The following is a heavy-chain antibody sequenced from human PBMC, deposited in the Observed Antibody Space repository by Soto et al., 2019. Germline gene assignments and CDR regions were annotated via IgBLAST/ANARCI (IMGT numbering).Heavy chain of an antibody. CDR2: ASPDGTST. V-gene: IGHV3-74*01. D-gene: IGHD4-17*01. CDR3: TRHGSGDYFLFDP. CDR1: GFTFISFW. J-gene: IGHJ5*02. Sequence: EVQLVESGGGLVQPGGSLRLSCAASGFTFISFWMHWVRQAPGKGLEWVSRASPDGTSTSYADSVKGRFTISRDNAKNTLFMQMNSLRAEDTAVYYCTRHGSGDYFLFDPWGQGTLDTVSS.